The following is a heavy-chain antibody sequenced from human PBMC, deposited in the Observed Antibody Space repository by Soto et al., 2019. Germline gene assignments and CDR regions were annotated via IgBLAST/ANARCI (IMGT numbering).Heavy chain of an antibody. CDR3: AREGPNSGYFPYYGMDV. V-gene: IGHV3-30*04. D-gene: IGHD3-22*01. J-gene: IGHJ6*02. Sequence: GGSLRLSCAASGFTFSSYAMHWVRQAPGKGLEWVAVISYDGSNKYDADSVNGRFTISRDNSNNTLYLQMNSLRAEDSSVSYCAREGPNSGYFPYYGMDVWGQGTTVTVSS. CDR1: GFTFSSYA. CDR2: ISYDGSNK.